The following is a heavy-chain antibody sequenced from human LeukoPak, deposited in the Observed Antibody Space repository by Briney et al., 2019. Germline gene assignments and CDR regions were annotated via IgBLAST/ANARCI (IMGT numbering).Heavy chain of an antibody. CDR3: ARDFASEGYSYGSLYFDY. V-gene: IGHV1-3*01. D-gene: IGHD5-18*01. CDR1: GYTFTSYA. CDR2: INAGNGNT. J-gene: IGHJ4*02. Sequence: ASVEVSCKASGYTFTSYAMHWVRQAPGQRLEWMGWINAGNGNTKYSQKFQGRVTITRDTSASTAYMELSSLRSEDTAVYYCARDFASEGYSYGSLYFDYWGQGTLVTVSS.